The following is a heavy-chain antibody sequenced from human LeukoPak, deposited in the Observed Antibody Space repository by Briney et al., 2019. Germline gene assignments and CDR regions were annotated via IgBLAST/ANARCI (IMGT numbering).Heavy chain of an antibody. CDR1: GYTFTDYY. J-gene: IGHJ4*02. CDR3: ARGPPQYSSGWYLDY. D-gene: IGHD6-19*01. V-gene: IGHV1-2*02. Sequence: GASVKVSCKASGYTFTDYYMHWVRQAPGQGLEWMGWIYPNSGGANYAQKFQGRVTMTRDTSISTAYMDLSRLRSDDTAVYYCARGPPQYSSGWYLDYWGQGTLVTVSS. CDR2: IYPNSGGA.